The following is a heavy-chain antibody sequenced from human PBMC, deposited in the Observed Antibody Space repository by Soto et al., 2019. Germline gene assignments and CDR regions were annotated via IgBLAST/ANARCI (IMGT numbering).Heavy chain of an antibody. CDR1: GGSLSSYS. Sequence: SETLSLTCTVSGGSLSSYSWSWIRQPPGKGLEWIGYVFYSGSTNYNRSLKSRVTISIDTSKNQFSLKLSAVTAADTALYYCERVKMQGSITAVFDLWGRGALVTVYS. V-gene: IGHV4-59*01. J-gene: IGHJ2*01. CDR2: VFYSGST. CDR3: ERVKMQGSITAVFDL. D-gene: IGHD3-10*01.